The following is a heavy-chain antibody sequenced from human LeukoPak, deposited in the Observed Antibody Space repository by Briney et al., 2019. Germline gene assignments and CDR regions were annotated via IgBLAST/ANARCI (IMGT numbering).Heavy chain of an antibody. J-gene: IGHJ4*02. CDR2: MSPNSGNT. D-gene: IGHD7-27*01. V-gene: IGHV1-8*01. Sequence: VASVEVSCKTSGYTFTNYDINWVRQATGQGLEWMGWMSPNSGNTGYAQKFQGRVTMTRDTSINTAYMELSSLRSEDTAVYFCASNPPRTGDFNYWGQGALVTVSS. CDR1: GYTFTNYD. CDR3: ASNPPRTGDFNY.